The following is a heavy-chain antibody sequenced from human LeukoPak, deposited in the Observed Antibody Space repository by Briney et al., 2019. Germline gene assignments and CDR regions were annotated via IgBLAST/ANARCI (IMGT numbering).Heavy chain of an antibody. CDR2: ITEGDGTT. Sequence: PGGSLRLSCEGSGFTFSNYVMSWVRQAPEKGREWVLSITEGDGTTYDADSVRGRFTISRDNPKNTLYLQMNSLRAEDTAVYYCAKGARRFYDSSGYPSPFDSWGQGALVIVSS. CDR1: GFTFSNYV. D-gene: IGHD3-22*01. V-gene: IGHV3-23*01. J-gene: IGHJ4*02. CDR3: AKGARRFYDSSGYPSPFDS.